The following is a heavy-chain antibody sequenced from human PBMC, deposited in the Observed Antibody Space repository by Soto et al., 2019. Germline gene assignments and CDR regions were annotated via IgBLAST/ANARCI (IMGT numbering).Heavy chain of an antibody. V-gene: IGHV3-30-3*01. J-gene: IGHJ3*02. D-gene: IGHD6-13*01. CDR3: AREQQLGSDDAFDI. CDR2: ISSDGNDK. Sequence: PGGSLRLSCAASGFTFSTYAMHWVRQAPGKGLEWVAAISSDGNDKYYADSVKGRFTISRDNAKNSLYLQMNSLRAEDTAVYYCAREQQLGSDDAFDIWGQGTMVTVSS. CDR1: GFTFSTYA.